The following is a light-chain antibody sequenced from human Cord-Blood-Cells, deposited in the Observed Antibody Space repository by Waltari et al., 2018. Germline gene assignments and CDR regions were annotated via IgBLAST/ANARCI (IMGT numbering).Light chain of an antibody. V-gene: IGKV3-20*01. Sequence: EIVLTQSPGTLSLSPGERATLSCRASQSVSSSYLAWYPQKPGQAPRLLIYGASSRATGIPDRFSGSGSGTDFTLTISRLEPEDFAVYYCQQYGSSPRLTVGGGTKVEIK. CDR1: QSVSSSY. CDR3: QQYGSSPRLT. J-gene: IGKJ4*01. CDR2: GAS.